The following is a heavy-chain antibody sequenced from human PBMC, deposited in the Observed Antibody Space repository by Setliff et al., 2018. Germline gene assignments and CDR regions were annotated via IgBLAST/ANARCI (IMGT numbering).Heavy chain of an antibody. D-gene: IGHD3-10*01. CDR3: ARQEARGSWAFES. Sequence: SETLSLTCTVSGGPINSDRYYWGWIRQPPGKGLEWIGSMYSSGSTYYNPSLKSRVTISVDTDENKFSLNLRSVTAAETAVYYCARQEARGSWAFESWGQGTLVTVSS. V-gene: IGHV4-39*01. CDR2: MYSSGST. J-gene: IGHJ4*02. CDR1: GGPINSDRYY.